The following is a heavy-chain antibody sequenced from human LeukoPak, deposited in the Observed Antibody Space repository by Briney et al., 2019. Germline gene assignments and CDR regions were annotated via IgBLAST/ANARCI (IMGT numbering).Heavy chain of an antibody. CDR2: MNPNSGNT. CDR3: ARFGIAAAVAYYYYGVDV. V-gene: IGHV1-8*01. CDR1: GYTFTSYD. Sequence: ASVKVSCKASGYTFTSYDINWVRQATGQGLEWMGWMNPNSGNTGYAQKFQGRVTMTRNTSISTAYMELSSLRSEDTAVYYCARFGIAAAVAYYYYGVDVWGQGTTVTVSS. D-gene: IGHD6-13*01. J-gene: IGHJ6*02.